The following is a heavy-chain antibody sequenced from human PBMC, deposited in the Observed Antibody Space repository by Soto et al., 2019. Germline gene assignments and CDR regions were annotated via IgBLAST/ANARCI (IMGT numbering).Heavy chain of an antibody. CDR2: IIPIFGTA. V-gene: IGHV1-69*01. Sequence: QVQLVQSGAEVKKPGSSVKVSCKASGGTFSSYAISWVRQAPGQGLEWMGGIIPIFGTANYAQKFQGRVTITADESTSTAYMELSSLRSEDTAVYYGAGGRGTAIPYHYYGMDVWGQGTTVTVSS. CDR1: GGTFSSYA. CDR3: AGGRGTAIPYHYYGMDV. D-gene: IGHD3-16*01. J-gene: IGHJ6*02.